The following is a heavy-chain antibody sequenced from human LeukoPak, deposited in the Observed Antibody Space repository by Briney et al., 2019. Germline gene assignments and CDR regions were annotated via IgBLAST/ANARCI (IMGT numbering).Heavy chain of an antibody. J-gene: IGHJ6*02. CDR3: ARDESGFGESTEDYYYGMDV. CDR1: GGTFSSYA. CDR2: IIPILGIA. D-gene: IGHD3-10*01. V-gene: IGHV1-69*04. Sequence: SVKVSCKASGGTFSSYAISWVRQAPGQGLEWMGRIIPILGIANYAQKFQGRVTITADKSTSTAYMELSSLRSDDTAVYYCARDESGFGESTEDYYYGMDVWGQGTTVTVSS.